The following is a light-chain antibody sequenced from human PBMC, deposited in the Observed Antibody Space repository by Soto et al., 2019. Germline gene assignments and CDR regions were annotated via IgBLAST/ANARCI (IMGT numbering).Light chain of an antibody. Sequence: DIQMTQSPSSLSASEGDRVTITCQASQSISTHLNWYQQKPGKAPNLLIYAASSLQSGVPSRFSGSGSGTGFTFTISSLQPEDFATNYCQQYESLPLTFGQGTRLEIK. V-gene: IGKV1-33*01. J-gene: IGKJ5*01. CDR1: QSISTH. CDR2: AAS. CDR3: QQYESLPLT.